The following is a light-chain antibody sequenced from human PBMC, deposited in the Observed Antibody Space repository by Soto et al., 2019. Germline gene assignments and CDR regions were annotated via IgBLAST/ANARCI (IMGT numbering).Light chain of an antibody. CDR3: QQCSFSPRT. J-gene: IGKJ1*01. Sequence: EIVLTQSPGTLSLSPGERATLSCRASQSVTNNYLDWFQQKPGQAPRLLIYDASIRADGIPDRFSGSGSETDFTLTISRLEPEDSAVYYCQQCSFSPRTLGQGTKVDIK. V-gene: IGKV3-20*01. CDR1: QSVTNNY. CDR2: DAS.